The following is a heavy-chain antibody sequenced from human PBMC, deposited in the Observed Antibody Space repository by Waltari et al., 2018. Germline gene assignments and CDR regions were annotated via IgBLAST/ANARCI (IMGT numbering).Heavy chain of an antibody. V-gene: IGHV1-2*02. D-gene: IGHD2-2*01. CDR1: GYTFTGYY. Sequence: QVHLVQSGAEVKRPGASVKVSCRTSGYTFTGYYIHWVRQAPGPGLEWMGGINPNSGGTNYAQKFQGRVTMTRDTSISTAYMEVSRLRFDDTAMYYCAREVKDIVVVTGAIDGWFDPWGQGTLVTVSS. CDR3: AREVKDIVVVTGAIDGWFDP. CDR2: INPNSGGT. J-gene: IGHJ5*02.